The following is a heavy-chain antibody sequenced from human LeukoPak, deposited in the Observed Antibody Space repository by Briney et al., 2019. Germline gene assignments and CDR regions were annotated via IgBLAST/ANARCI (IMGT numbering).Heavy chain of an antibody. CDR1: GFTFSDYY. V-gene: IGHV3-11*01. CDR2: ISSSGSTI. J-gene: IGHJ5*02. Sequence: GGSLRLSCAASGFTFSDYYMSWIRQAPGKGLEWVSYISSSGSTIYYADSVKGRFTISRDNAKNSLYLQMNSLRAEDTAVYYCARLVTDWNDGGDWFDPWGQGTLVTVSS. D-gene: IGHD1-1*01. CDR3: ARLVTDWNDGGDWFDP.